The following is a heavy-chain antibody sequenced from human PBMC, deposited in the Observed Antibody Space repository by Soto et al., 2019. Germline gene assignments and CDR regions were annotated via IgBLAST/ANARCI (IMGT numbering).Heavy chain of an antibody. D-gene: IGHD6-19*01. J-gene: IGHJ4*02. V-gene: IGHV3-48*02. Sequence: RLPYIASELNIVNHPMNWVSQTKGRGLEWISYSSPRGDTIYYADSVEGRFTISRDNARNSLSLHMSSLRDEDSALYYCARGPHTNVGWPYYFESWGQGVPVTVSS. CDR3: ARGPHTNVGWPYYFES. CDR2: SSPRGDTI. CDR1: ELNIVNHP.